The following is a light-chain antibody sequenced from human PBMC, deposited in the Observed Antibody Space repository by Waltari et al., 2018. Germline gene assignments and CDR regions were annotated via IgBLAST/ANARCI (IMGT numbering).Light chain of an antibody. V-gene: IGKV3-11*01. J-gene: IGKJ2*01. Sequence: EIVLTQSPATLSLSPGETATLSCRANQSVGTYLAWYQQKPGQAPRLLIYDASNRATGIPDRFRGSGSGTDFTLTISSLEPDDFALYYCQQRSSWTPHTFGQGARLEIK. CDR2: DAS. CDR3: QQRSSWTPHT. CDR1: QSVGTY.